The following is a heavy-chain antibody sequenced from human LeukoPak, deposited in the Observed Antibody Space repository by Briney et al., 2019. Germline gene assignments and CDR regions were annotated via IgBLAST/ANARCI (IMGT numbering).Heavy chain of an antibody. CDR2: IKYDGSDK. D-gene: IGHD3-3*01. CDR3: ARGAEWRDY. J-gene: IGHJ4*02. V-gene: IGHV3-7*01. CDR1: GSSFSEYW. Sequence: GGSLRLSCGASGSSFSEYWMSWVRQAPGKGLEWVANIKYDGSDKNYVESVKGRFIISRDNVEKAVYLQMNSLRVDDTAVYYCARGAEWRDYWGQGTLVTVSS.